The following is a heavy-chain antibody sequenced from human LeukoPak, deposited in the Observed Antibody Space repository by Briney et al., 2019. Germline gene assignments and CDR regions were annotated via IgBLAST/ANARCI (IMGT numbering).Heavy chain of an antibody. D-gene: IGHD4-17*01. V-gene: IGHV3-23*01. Sequence: QPGGSLRLSCAASGFTFSGSAMRWVPQAPGKGLEWVSAISGSGGSTYYADSVKGRLTISRDNYKNTLYLQMNSLRADDTAIYYCAKKSPYGDRDYWGQGTLVTVSS. CDR3: AKKSPYGDRDY. CDR2: ISGSGGST. J-gene: IGHJ4*02. CDR1: GFTFSGSA.